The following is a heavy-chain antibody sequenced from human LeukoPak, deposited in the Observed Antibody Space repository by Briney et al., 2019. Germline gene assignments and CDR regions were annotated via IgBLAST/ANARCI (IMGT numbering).Heavy chain of an antibody. CDR2: IYYSGST. CDR3: ARGSLRVAAAGNLYNWFDP. J-gene: IGHJ5*02. D-gene: IGHD6-13*01. V-gene: IGHV4-59*01. CDR1: GGSFSGYY. Sequence: SETLSLTCAVYGGSFSGYYWSWIRQPPGKGLEWIGYIYYSGSTNYNPSLKSRVTISVDTSKNQFSLKLSSVTAADTAVYYCARGSLRVAAAGNLYNWFDPWGQGTLVTVSS.